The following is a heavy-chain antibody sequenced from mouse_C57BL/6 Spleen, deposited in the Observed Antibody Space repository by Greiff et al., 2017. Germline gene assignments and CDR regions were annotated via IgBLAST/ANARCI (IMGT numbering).Heavy chain of an antibody. V-gene: IGHV1-15*01. CDR1: GYTFTDYE. CDR3: TRRDDYPYWYFDV. J-gene: IGHJ1*03. D-gene: IGHD2-4*01. CDR2: IDPETGGT. Sequence: QVQLQQSVAELVRPGASVTLSCKASGYTFTDYEMHWVKQTPVHGLEWIGAIDPETGGTAYNQKFKGKAILTADKSSSTAYMELRSLTSEDSAVYYCTRRDDYPYWYFDVWGTGTTVTVSS.